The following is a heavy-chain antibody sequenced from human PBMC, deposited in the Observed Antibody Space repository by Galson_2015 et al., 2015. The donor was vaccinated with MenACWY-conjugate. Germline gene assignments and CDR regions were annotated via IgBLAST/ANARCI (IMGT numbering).Heavy chain of an antibody. J-gene: IGHJ6*03. V-gene: IGHV4-59*01. D-gene: IGHD3-9*01. CDR1: GGSISSYY. CDR3: ARDSPNPYFGPTRGRNQYYMDV. Sequence: SETLSLTCTVSGGSISSYYWSWIRQPPGKGLEWIGYIYYSGSTNYNPSLKSRVTISVDTSKNQFSLKLSSVTAADTAVYYCARDSPNPYFGPTRGRNQYYMDVWGKGTTVTVSS. CDR2: IYYSGST.